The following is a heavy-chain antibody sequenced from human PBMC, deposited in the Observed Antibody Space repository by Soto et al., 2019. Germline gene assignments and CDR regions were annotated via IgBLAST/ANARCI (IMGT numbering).Heavy chain of an antibody. Sequence: GASVKVSCKASGYTFTGYYTHWVRQAPGQGLEWMGWINPNSGGTNYAQKFQGRVTMTRDTSISTAYMELSRLRSDDTAVYYCARDDGAARRPFDYWGQGTLVTVSS. V-gene: IGHV1-2*02. D-gene: IGHD6-6*01. CDR1: GYTFTGYY. CDR3: ARDDGAARRPFDY. CDR2: INPNSGGT. J-gene: IGHJ4*02.